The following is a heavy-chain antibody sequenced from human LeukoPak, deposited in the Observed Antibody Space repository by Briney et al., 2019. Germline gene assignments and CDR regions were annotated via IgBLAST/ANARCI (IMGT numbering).Heavy chain of an antibody. CDR3: ARDCSSTSCYRSVLDP. Sequence: GGSLRLACAASGFTFSSYWMHWVRQAPGKGLVWVSRINNDGSSTNYADSVKGRFTISRDNAKNTLYLQMNSLRAEDTAVYYCARDCSSTSCYRSVLDPWGQGTPVTVSS. CDR2: INNDGSST. V-gene: IGHV3-74*01. D-gene: IGHD2-2*01. J-gene: IGHJ5*02. CDR1: GFTFSSYW.